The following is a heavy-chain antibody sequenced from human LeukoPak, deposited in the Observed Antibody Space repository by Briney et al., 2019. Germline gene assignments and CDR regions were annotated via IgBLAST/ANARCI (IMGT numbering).Heavy chain of an antibody. D-gene: IGHD1-14*01. CDR3: ARADSRIFRS. V-gene: IGHV3-48*03. J-gene: IGHJ4*02. Sequence: GSLRLSCAASGFTFSSYEMNWVRQAPGKGLEWVSHISSSGSTIYYADSVKGRFTISRDNAKNSLYLQMNGLRAEDTAVYYCARADSRIFRSWGQGTLVTVSS. CDR1: GFTFSSYE. CDR2: ISSSGSTI.